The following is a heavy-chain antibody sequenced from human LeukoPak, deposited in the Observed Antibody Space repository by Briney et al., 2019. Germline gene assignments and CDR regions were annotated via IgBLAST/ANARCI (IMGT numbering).Heavy chain of an antibody. D-gene: IGHD3-3*01. CDR3: AREAKYYDFWSGSSPSNWFDP. CDR1: GYTFTGYY. J-gene: IGHJ5*02. V-gene: IGHV1-2*02. CDR2: INPNSGGT. Sequence: ASVKVSCKASGYTFTGYYMHWVRQAPGQGLEWMGWINPNSGGTNYAQKFQGRVTMTRDTSISTAYMELSRLRSDDTAVYYCAREAKYYDFWSGSSPSNWFDPWGQGTLVTVSS.